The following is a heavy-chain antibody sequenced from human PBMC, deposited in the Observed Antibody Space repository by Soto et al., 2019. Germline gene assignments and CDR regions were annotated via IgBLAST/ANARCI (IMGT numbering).Heavy chain of an antibody. CDR1: GFTFSSYA. D-gene: IGHD4-17*01. CDR3: AKFYYGDYCYYYYGMDV. CDR2: ISGSGDST. Sequence: EVQVLESGGGLVQPGGSLRLSCAASGFTFSSYAMSWVRQAPGKGLEWVSAISGSGDSTRYADSVQGRFTISRDTSKHTLVLKMNSLGGEETAVYYCAKFYYGDYCYYYYGMDVWGQGTTVTVSS. J-gene: IGHJ6*02. V-gene: IGHV3-23*01.